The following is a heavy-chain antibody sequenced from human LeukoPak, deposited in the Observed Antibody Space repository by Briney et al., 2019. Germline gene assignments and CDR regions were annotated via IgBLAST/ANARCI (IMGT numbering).Heavy chain of an antibody. Sequence: PGGSLRLSCAASGFTFSSYSMNWVRQAPGKGLEWVSSISSSSSYIYYADSVKGRFTISRDNAKNSLYLQMNSLRAEDTAVYYCARPSATFSVHFDYWGQGTLVTVSS. CDR2: ISSSSSYI. V-gene: IGHV3-21*01. D-gene: IGHD2/OR15-2a*01. CDR1: GFTFSSYS. CDR3: ARPSATFSVHFDY. J-gene: IGHJ4*02.